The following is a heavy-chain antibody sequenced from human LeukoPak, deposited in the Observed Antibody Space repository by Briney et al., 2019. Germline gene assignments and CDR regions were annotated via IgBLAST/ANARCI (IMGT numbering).Heavy chain of an antibody. CDR3: ARGGISLY. J-gene: IGHJ4*02. D-gene: IGHD2/OR15-2a*01. CDR1: GGSFSGYY. CDR2: INHSGSA. V-gene: IGHV4-34*01. Sequence: SETLSLTCAVYGGSFSGYYWCWIRQPPGKGLEWIAEINHSGSAKYHPSLKRQDTISVDSTKNQFSRKQSSVTAADTDVYHCARGGISLYWGQGTLVTVSS.